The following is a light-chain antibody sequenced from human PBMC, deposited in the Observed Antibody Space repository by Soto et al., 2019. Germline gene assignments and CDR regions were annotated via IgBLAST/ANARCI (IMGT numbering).Light chain of an antibody. J-gene: IGKJ1*01. CDR3: QQYGDSYRT. CDR1: KSFSRSY. Sequence: EIVLTQSPDTLSLSPGERATLSCRASKSFSRSYLAWYQQKPGQAPRLLIYGASSRATGIPDRFSGSGSGTDFTLTISRLEPEDFEVYYCQQYGDSYRTLRQGTKADIK. V-gene: IGKV3-20*01. CDR2: GAS.